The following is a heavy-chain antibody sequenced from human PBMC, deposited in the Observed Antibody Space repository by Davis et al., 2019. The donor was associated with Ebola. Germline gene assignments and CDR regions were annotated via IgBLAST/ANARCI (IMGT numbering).Heavy chain of an antibody. CDR1: GFTFSSYE. CDR2: ISSSGSTI. V-gene: IGHV3-48*03. CDR3: ARGDRDDYVWGSYRRYFDY. D-gene: IGHD3-16*02. Sequence: PGGSLRLSCAASGFTFSSYEMNWVRQAPGKGLEWISYISSSGSTIYYADSVKGRFTISRGNAKNSLYLQMNSLRAEDTAVYYCARGDRDDYVWGSYRRYFDYWGQGTLVTVSS. J-gene: IGHJ4*02.